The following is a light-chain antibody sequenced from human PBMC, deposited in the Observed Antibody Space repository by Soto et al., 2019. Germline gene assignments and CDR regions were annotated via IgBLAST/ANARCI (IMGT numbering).Light chain of an antibody. CDR2: RTS. V-gene: IGKV3-15*01. CDR3: QQYNNWPRAT. CDR1: QSVSSN. J-gene: IGKJ4*01. Sequence: EIVLTQSPGTLSLSPGERATLSCRASQSVSSNYLAWYQQKPGQAPRLLMFRTSSRATGFPARFSGSGSGTEFNLTISSLQSEDFGVYYCQQYNNWPRATFGGGTKV.